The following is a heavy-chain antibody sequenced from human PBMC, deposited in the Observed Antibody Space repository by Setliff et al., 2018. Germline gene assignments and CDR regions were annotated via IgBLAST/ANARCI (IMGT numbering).Heavy chain of an antibody. Sequence: GGSLRLSCVASGFRFSSYAMNWVRQAPGKGLEWVSGVSSSSYIYYADSVKGRLTISRDNSKNMLYLQMNSLRAEDTALYYCAKGSSGPDYWGQGTLVTVSS. D-gene: IGHD6-19*01. CDR2: VSSSSYI. CDR3: AKGSSGPDY. V-gene: IGHV3-23*01. CDR1: GFRFSSYA. J-gene: IGHJ4*02.